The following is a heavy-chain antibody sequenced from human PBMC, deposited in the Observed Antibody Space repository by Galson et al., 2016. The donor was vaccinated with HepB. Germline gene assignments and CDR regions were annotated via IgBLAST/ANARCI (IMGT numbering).Heavy chain of an antibody. Sequence: LRLSCAASGFTFSNYAMHWVRQAPGKGLEWVAVISYDGSNKYYVDSVKGRFTISRDNSKSTVYLQMNGLRVEDTALYYCARTSYYYDNSGHAFHIWGHGTTVTVSS. V-gene: IGHV3-30*04. J-gene: IGHJ3*02. CDR1: GFTFSNYA. CDR2: ISYDGSNK. D-gene: IGHD3-22*01. CDR3: ARTSYYYDNSGHAFHI.